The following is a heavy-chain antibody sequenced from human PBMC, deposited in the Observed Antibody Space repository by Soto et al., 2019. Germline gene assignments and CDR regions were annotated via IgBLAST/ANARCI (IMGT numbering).Heavy chain of an antibody. CDR2: INTGGGSA. V-gene: IGHV3-23*01. D-gene: IGHD6-19*01. J-gene: IGHJ1*01. CDR1: GFIFSDYA. Sequence: GGSLRLSCAASGFIFSDYAMAWVRQAPGKGLEWVSAINTGGGSAYYADSVQGRFTISRDNSKNTLHLQMNSLRAEDTAVYFCAKDNSVAGTNPLYFQHWGQGTLVTVS. CDR3: AKDNSVAGTNPLYFQH.